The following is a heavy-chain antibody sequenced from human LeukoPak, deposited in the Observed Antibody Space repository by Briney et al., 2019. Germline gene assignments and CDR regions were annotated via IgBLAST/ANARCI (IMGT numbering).Heavy chain of an antibody. CDR2: IAYDGSRA. J-gene: IGHJ4*02. CDR1: GFTFGGYG. D-gene: IGHD1-14*01. Sequence: GGSLRLSCAGSGFTFGGYGMHRFRQTPGKGLEWVAVIAYDGSRAFYANSVKGRFTISRDNSKNTMSVQMDDLRAEDTAVYYCTRYNNDHFDYWGQGTLVTVSS. CDR3: TRYNNDHFDY. V-gene: IGHV3-33*01.